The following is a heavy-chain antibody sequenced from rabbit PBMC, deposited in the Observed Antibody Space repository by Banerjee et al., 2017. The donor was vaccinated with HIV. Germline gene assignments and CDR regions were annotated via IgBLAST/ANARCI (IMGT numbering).Heavy chain of an antibody. Sequence: QEQLEESGGDLVKPGASLTLTCTASGFSFSNKYVMCWVRQAPGKGLEWIGCIYAGSGDSYYASWAKGRFTISSTSSTTVTLQMTSLTAADTVTYFCARQEYAGSPMWGPGTLVTVS. J-gene: IGHJ4*01. D-gene: IGHD4-2*01. V-gene: IGHV1S45*01. CDR1: GFSFSNKYV. CDR2: IYAGSGDS. CDR3: ARQEYAGSPM.